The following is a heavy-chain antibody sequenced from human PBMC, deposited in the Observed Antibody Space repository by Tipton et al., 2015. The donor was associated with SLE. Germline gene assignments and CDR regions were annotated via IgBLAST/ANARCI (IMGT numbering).Heavy chain of an antibody. CDR2: ISDSGST. CDR1: GDSINSHY. CDR3: ARHTGASPFDS. J-gene: IGHJ4*02. V-gene: IGHV4-59*11. D-gene: IGHD3-10*01. Sequence: LRLSCTVSGDSINSHYWSWIRQPPGKGLEWIGYISDSGSTNYNPSLKSRVTISVDTSKNQCSLNLSSVTAADTALYYCARHTGASPFDSWGQGTLVTVSS.